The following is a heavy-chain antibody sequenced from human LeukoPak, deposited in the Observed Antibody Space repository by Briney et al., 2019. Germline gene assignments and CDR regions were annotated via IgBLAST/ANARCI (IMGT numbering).Heavy chain of an antibody. CDR2: INAGNGNT. CDR3: ARGVGATPLLYFDY. D-gene: IGHD1-26*01. J-gene: IGHJ4*02. V-gene: IGHV1-3*01. CDR1: GYTFTSYA. Sequence: ASVKVSCKASGYTFTSYAMHWVRQAPGQRLEWMGWINAGNGNTKYSRKFQGRVTITRDTSAGTAYMELSSLRSGDTAVYYCARGVGATPLLYFDYWGQGTLVTVSS.